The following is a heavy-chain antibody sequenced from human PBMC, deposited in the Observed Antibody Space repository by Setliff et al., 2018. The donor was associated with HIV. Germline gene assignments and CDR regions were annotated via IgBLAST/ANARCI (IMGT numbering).Heavy chain of an antibody. D-gene: IGHD5-18*01. CDR1: GGSASNSRYY. CDR3: SNWNTTIDEDA. Sequence: PSETLSLTCTVSGGSASNSRYYWAWIRQPPGKGLEYIGSIHYNEKTYYNPSLKSRVTISIDTSKNQFSLNLTSVTAADTALYYCSNWNTTIDEDAWGQGTLVTV. J-gene: IGHJ5*02. V-gene: IGHV4-39*01. CDR2: IHYNEKT.